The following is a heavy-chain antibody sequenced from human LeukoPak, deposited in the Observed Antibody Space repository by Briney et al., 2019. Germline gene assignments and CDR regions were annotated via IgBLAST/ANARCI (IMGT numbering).Heavy chain of an antibody. Sequence: SQTLSLTCTVSGGSISSGGYYWNWIRQHPGKGLEWIGYIYYTGSSHYNPALKSRVTLSVDTSENQFSLRLSSVTAADTAVYYCARVGGTNYYYYGMDVWGQGTTVTVSS. J-gene: IGHJ6*02. D-gene: IGHD1-26*01. V-gene: IGHV4-31*03. CDR2: IYYTGSS. CDR1: GGSISSGGYY. CDR3: ARVGGTNYYYYGMDV.